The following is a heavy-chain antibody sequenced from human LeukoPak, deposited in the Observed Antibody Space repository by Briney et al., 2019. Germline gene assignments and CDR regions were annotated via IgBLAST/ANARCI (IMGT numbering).Heavy chain of an antibody. D-gene: IGHD2-2*01. Sequence: ASVKVSCKASGYTFTGYYMHWVRQAPGQGLEWMGWINPNSGGTNYAQKFQGRVTMTRDTSISTAYMELSSLRSHDPAVYYCARGVGRYCSGTSCYVRGDWFDPWGQGTLVSVSS. V-gene: IGHV1-2*02. CDR2: INPNSGGT. J-gene: IGHJ5*02. CDR1: GYTFTGYY. CDR3: ARGVGRYCSGTSCYVRGDWFDP.